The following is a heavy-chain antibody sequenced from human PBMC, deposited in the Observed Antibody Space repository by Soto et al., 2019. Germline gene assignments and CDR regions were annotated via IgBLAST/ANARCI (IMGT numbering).Heavy chain of an antibody. CDR3: TRAEEQWLVPLFDY. D-gene: IGHD6-19*01. V-gene: IGHV3-49*03. CDR2: IRSKAYGGTT. Sequence: PGGSLRLSCTASGFTFGDYAMSWFRQAPGKGLEWVGFIRSKAYGGTTEYAASVKGRFTISRDDSKSIAYLQMNSLKTEDTAVYYCTRAEEQWLVPLFDYWGQGTLVIVSS. CDR1: GFTFGDYA. J-gene: IGHJ4*02.